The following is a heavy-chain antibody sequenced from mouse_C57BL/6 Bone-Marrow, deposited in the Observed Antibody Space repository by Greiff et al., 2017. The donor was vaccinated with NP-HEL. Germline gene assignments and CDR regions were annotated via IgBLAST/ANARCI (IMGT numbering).Heavy chain of an antibody. D-gene: IGHD3-3*01. CDR3: AGDDY. Sequence: QVQLQQPGAELVKPGASVKLSCKASGYTFTSYWMQWVKQRPGQGLEWIGEIDPSDSYTNYNQKFKGKATLTVDTSSSTAYMQLSSLTSEDSAVYYCAGDDYWGQGTTLTVSS. CDR2: IDPSDSYT. J-gene: IGHJ2*01. V-gene: IGHV1-50*01. CDR1: GYTFTSYW.